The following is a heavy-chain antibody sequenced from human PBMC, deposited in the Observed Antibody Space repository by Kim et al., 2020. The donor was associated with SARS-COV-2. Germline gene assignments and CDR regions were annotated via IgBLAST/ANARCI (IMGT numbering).Heavy chain of an antibody. Sequence: GGSLRLSCAASGLRFSSYGMHWVRQAPGKGPEWVAIISHDGDNEYYADSVKDRFTISRDNSKNTLYLQMNSLRPDDTAVYYCAKLSSGYSGYDHRDAAAAGNLDYWGQGTLVTVSS. D-gene: IGHD5-12*01. V-gene: IGHV3-30*18. CDR3: AKLSSGYSGYDHRDAAAAGNLDY. CDR2: ISHDGDNE. J-gene: IGHJ4*02. CDR1: GLRFSSYG.